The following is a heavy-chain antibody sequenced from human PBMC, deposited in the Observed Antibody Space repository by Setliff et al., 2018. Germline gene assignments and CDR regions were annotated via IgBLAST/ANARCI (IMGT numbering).Heavy chain of an antibody. D-gene: IGHD4-17*01. CDR1: GGTFSSYA. V-gene: IGHV1-69*05. J-gene: IGHJ3*02. CDR2: IIPIFGTA. Sequence: ASVKVSCKASGGTFSSYAISWVRQAPGQGLEWMGGIIPIFGTANYAQKFQGRVTITTDESTSTAYMELRSLRSDDTALYYCAKQLTPDYGDSDYAFDIWGQGTMVTVSS. CDR3: AKQLTPDYGDSDYAFDI.